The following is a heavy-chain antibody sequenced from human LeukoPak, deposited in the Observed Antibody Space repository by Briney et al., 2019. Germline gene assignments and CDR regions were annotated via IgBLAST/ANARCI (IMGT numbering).Heavy chain of an antibody. J-gene: IGHJ4*02. CDR1: GFTFGTYA. V-gene: IGHV3-23*01. D-gene: IGHD2-15*01. CDR3: AKSVVVITFRFDD. CDR2: ILNNGVST. Sequence: GGSLRLSCAASGFTFGTYAMTWVRQAPGMGLEWVSTILNNGVSTYHADSVKGRFTISRDNSKNMVYLQMNSLRADDTAVYYCAKSVVVITFRFDDWGQGALVTVSS.